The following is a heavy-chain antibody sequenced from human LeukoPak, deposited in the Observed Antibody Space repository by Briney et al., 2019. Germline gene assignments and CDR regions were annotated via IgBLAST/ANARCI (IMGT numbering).Heavy chain of an antibody. CDR2: ISYEGSNT. CDR3: AKAHCSGGSCYYILDYFDY. CDR1: GFTFSSYG. Sequence: GGSLRLSCAASGFTFSSYGLHWVRQAPGKGLEWLAVISYEGSNTYYADSVKGRSTISRDNSKDTLYLQMNSLRAEDAAVYYCAKAHCSGGSCYYILDYFDYWGQGTLVTVSS. V-gene: IGHV3-30*18. J-gene: IGHJ4*02. D-gene: IGHD2-15*01.